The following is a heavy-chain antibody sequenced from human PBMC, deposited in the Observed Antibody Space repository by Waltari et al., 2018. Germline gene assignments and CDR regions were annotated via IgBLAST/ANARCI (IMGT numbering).Heavy chain of an antibody. J-gene: IGHJ4*02. CDR2: IRHDARNK. CDR3: QFVHWNGDFDF. V-gene: IGHV3-30*02. Sequence: QVQVVESGGGVVRPGGSLRLSCAASGFPFTSYAMHWVRQAPGKGLEWIAFIRHDARNKFYVDSVKGRFTISRDVSSHTLYLQMDRLRSEDTAVYFCQFVHWNGDFDFWGQGTLVTVSS. CDR1: GFPFTSYA. D-gene: IGHD1-1*01.